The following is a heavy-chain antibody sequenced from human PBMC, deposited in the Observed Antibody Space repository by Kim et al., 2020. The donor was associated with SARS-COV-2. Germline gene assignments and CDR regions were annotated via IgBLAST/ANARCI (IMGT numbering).Heavy chain of an antibody. J-gene: IGHJ5*02. D-gene: IGHD2-15*01. V-gene: IGHV4-31*02. CDR3: ERVVVGDTGWFDP. Sequence: YHPYHKSRVTRAVDTSKNQFSLKLSSVTAADTAVYYCERVVVGDTGWFDPWGQGTLVTVSS.